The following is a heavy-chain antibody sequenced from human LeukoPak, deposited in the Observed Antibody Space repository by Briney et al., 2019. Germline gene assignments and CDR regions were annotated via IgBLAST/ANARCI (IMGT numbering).Heavy chain of an antibody. J-gene: IGHJ3*02. Sequence: SETLSLTCTVSFGSISSYYWSWIRQPPGKGLEWIGYVYDTGSTHYNPSVKSRIAISVDTSKNQFSLKLTSMTAADTAMYYCARWNGPFDIWGQGTMVTVSS. CDR3: ARWNGPFDI. D-gene: IGHD1-1*01. V-gene: IGHV4-59*01. CDR2: VYDTGST. CDR1: FGSISSYY.